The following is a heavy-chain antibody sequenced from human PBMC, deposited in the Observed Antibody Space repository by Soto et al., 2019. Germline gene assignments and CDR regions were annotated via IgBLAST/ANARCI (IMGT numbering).Heavy chain of an antibody. D-gene: IGHD2-2*01. CDR3: ARHNTPHYCSSTSCYRYYYGMDV. Sequence: ESLKISCKGSGYSFTSYWISWVRQMPGKGLEWMGRIDPSDSYTNYSPSFQGHVTISADKSTSTAYLQWSSLKASDTAMYYCARHNTPHYCSSTSCYRYYYGMDVWGQGXTVTVYS. CDR2: IDPSDSYT. CDR1: GYSFTSYW. V-gene: IGHV5-10-1*01. J-gene: IGHJ6*02.